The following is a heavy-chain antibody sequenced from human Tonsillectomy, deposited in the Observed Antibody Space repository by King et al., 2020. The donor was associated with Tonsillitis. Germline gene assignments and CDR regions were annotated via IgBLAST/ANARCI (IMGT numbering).Heavy chain of an antibody. J-gene: IGHJ5*02. CDR3: MRENWYYES. D-gene: IGHD2/OR15-2a*01. CDR2: IYPCSGGT. Sequence: VQLVQSGAELKKPGASVKVSCKTSGYTFTDFHVHWVRQAPGQGLEWMGWIYPCSGGTEYAQKFQGRVTLTRDTSISTVYMDLSGLTSDDTAVYFCMRENWYYESWGQGTLGTVSS. CDR1: GYTFTDFH. V-gene: IGHV1-2*02.